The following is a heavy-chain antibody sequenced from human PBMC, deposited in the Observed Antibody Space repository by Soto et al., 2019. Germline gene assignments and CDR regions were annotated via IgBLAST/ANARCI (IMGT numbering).Heavy chain of an antibody. Sequence: QVQLVQSGAEVKNPEASVKLSCKASGYIFTNYYIHWVRQAPGQGLEWMAIINPSGGNTNYAQKFQVRVAMVRETFKNTVYIEISSVRSEDTAIYYCARDLTSGDYWGHGTLVTVSS. J-gene: IGHJ4*01. CDR2: INPSGGNT. CDR1: GYIFTNYY. CDR3: ARDLTSGDY. D-gene: IGHD7-27*01. V-gene: IGHV1-46*01.